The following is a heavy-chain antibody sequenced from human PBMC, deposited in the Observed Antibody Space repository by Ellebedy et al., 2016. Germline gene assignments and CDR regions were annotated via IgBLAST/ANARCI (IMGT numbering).Heavy chain of an antibody. CDR2: IWYDGSNK. CDR1: GFTFNSYV. CDR3: ARDGAFDFWSGYFDY. Sequence: GESLKISXAASGFTFNSYVMHWVRQAPGKGLEWVAVIWYDGSNKYHADSVKGRFTISRDNSKNTLYLQMNSLRAEDTAVYYCARDGAFDFWSGYFDYWGQGTLVTVSS. V-gene: IGHV3-33*01. D-gene: IGHD3-3*01. J-gene: IGHJ4*02.